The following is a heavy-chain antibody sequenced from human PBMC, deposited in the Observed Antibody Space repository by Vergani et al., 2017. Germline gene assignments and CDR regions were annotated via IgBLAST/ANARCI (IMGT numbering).Heavy chain of an antibody. CDR2: ISYDGSNK. CDR3: ATLGEKDACDI. V-gene: IGHV3-30-3*01. D-gene: IGHD5-24*01. CDR1: GFTFSSYA. J-gene: IGHJ3*02. Sequence: VQLLESGGGLVQPGGSLRLSCAASGFTFSSYAMSWVRQAPGKGLEWVAVISYDGSNKYYADSVKGRFTISRDNSKNTLYLQMNSLRAEDTAVYYCATLGEKDACDIWGQGTMVTVSS.